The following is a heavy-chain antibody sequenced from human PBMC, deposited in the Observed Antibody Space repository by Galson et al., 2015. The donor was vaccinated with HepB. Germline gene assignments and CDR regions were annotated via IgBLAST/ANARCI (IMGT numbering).Heavy chain of an antibody. Sequence: SLRLSCAASGFTFSNYDMSWVRQAPGKGLEWVSGISGSGGITYYADSLKGRFTISRDNSKNTLYLQMNGLRAEDTATYYCSSANVYYFDYWGQGTLVTVSS. CDR2: ISGSGGIT. CDR3: SSANVYYFDY. J-gene: IGHJ4*02. CDR1: GFTFSNYD. V-gene: IGHV3-23*01. D-gene: IGHD2-2*01.